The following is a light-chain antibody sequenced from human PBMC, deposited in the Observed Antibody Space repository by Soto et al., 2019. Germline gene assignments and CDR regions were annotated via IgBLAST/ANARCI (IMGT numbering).Light chain of an antibody. CDR3: QQRNAWPWT. Sequence: LMTQSPATLSLSPGQRATLSCRASQSVSTYVAWYRQKPCQAPRLLIYATSYRDTGIPARFSGNGSGTDFTLTISSIEPEDSAVYYCQQRNAWPWTFGQRTKMEIK. CDR2: ATS. V-gene: IGKV3-11*01. CDR1: QSVSTY. J-gene: IGKJ1*01.